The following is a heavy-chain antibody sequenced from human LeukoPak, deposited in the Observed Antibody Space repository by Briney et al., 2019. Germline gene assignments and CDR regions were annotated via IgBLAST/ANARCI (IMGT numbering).Heavy chain of an antibody. CDR3: ARDPEWDQTTGYSWFDP. CDR2: INPNSGGT. D-gene: IGHD1-26*01. V-gene: IGHV1-2*02. CDR1: GYTFTGYY. J-gene: IGHJ5*02. Sequence: RASVKVSCKASGYTFTGYYMHWVRQAPGQGLEWMGWINPNSGGTNYAQKFQGRVTMTRDTSISTAYMELSRLRSDDTAVYYCARDPEWDQTTGYSWFDPWGQGTLVTVSS.